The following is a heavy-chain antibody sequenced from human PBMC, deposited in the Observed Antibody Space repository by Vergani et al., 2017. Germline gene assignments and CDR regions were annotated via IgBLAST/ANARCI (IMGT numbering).Heavy chain of an antibody. CDR3: ARSQMATNDFDL. Sequence: QEQLVQSGSELKKPGDSVTLSCKTSGYTFVNHPITWVRQAPGQGLEWMGWISPYNHKTLYSQKVEGRVTMTSDTSSSTVFLELRRLTSDDTAIYYCARSQMATNDFDLWGRGTLVTVSS. J-gene: IGHJ4*02. D-gene: IGHD5-24*01. CDR1: GYTFVNHP. V-gene: IGHV1-18*04. CDR2: ISPYNHKT.